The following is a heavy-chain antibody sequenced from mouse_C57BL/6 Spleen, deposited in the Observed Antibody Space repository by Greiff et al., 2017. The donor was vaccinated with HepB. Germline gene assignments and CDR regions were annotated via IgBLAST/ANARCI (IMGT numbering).Heavy chain of an antibody. CDR1: GYSFTGYY. D-gene: IGHD1-1*01. CDR3: ASLLLYAMDY. CDR2: INPSTGGT. J-gene: IGHJ4*01. Sequence: EVHLVESGPELVKPGASVKISCKASGYSFTGYYMNWVKQSPEKSLEWIGEINPSTGGTTYNQKFKAKATLTVDKSSSTAYMQLKSLTSEDSAVYYCASLLLYAMDYWGQGTSVTVSS. V-gene: IGHV1-42*01.